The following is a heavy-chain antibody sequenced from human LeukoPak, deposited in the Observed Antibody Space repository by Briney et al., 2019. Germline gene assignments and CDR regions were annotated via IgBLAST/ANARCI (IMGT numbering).Heavy chain of an antibody. CDR2: INPNSGGT. Sequence: ASVKVSCKASGYTFTGYYMHWVRQAPGQGLEWMGWINPNSGGTNYAQKFQGRVTMTRDTSVSTAYMELSSLRSDDTAVYYCARDLWWGVGASVHYFDYWGRGTLVTVSS. CDR3: ARDLWWGVGASVHYFDY. V-gene: IGHV1-2*02. CDR1: GYTFTGYY. D-gene: IGHD1-26*01. J-gene: IGHJ4*02.